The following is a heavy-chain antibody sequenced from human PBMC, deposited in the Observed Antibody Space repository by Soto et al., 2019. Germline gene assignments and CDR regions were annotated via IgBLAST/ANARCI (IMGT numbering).Heavy chain of an antibody. CDR2: ISTHTGNT. D-gene: IGHD3-10*01. Sequence: QVQLVQSGAEVKKPGASVRVSCKASGYTFDSYGRNWVRQAPGQGLEWMGGISTHTGNTDYPQRLQSRVTMPTDKSTSTAFWDLRSLTSDETDVYYCVRDVSVSSGSFGGYWGQGTLVSVSS. V-gene: IGHV1-18*01. CDR1: GYTFDSYG. CDR3: VRDVSVSSGSFGGY. J-gene: IGHJ4*02.